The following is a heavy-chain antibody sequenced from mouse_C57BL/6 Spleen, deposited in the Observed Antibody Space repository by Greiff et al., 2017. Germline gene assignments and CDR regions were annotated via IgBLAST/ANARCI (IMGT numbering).Heavy chain of an antibody. CDR1: GYTFTSYW. CDR2: IDPSDSET. CDR3: TRGRIYGILFDY. D-gene: IGHD2-1*01. Sequence: QVQLKQSGAELVRPGSSVKLSCKASGYTFTSYWMHWVKQRPIQGLEWIGNIDPSDSETHYNQKFKDKATLTVDKSSSTAYMQLSSLTAEDSAVYYCTRGRIYGILFDYWGQGTTLTVSS. J-gene: IGHJ2*01. V-gene: IGHV1-52*01.